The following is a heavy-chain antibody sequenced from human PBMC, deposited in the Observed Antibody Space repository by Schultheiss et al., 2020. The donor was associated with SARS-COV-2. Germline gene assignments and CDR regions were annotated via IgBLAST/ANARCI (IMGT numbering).Heavy chain of an antibody. CDR2: INPNSGGT. CDR3: ASVDTAMVPPWH. Sequence: ASVKVSCKASGFTFTSSAMQWVRQARGQRLEWIGWINPNSGGTNYAQKFQGRVTMTRDTSISTAYMELSRLRAEDTAVYYCASVDTAMVPPWHWGQGTLVTVSS. V-gene: IGHV1-2*02. D-gene: IGHD5-18*01. J-gene: IGHJ4*02. CDR1: GFTFTSSA.